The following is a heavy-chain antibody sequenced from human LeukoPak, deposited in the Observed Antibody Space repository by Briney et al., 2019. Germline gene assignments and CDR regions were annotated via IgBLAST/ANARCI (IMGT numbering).Heavy chain of an antibody. CDR1: GESFSGYY. D-gene: IGHD1-26*01. V-gene: IGHV4-34*01. CDR3: ARRPRESGNYDGPSGLDY. CDR2: INHRGST. Sequence: SETLSLTCAVYGESFSGYYWSWIRQPPGKGLEWIGEINHRGSTNYNPSLKSRVTISVDTSKNQFSLKLSSVTAADTAVYYCARRPRESGNYDGPSGLDYWGQGTLVTVSS. J-gene: IGHJ4*02.